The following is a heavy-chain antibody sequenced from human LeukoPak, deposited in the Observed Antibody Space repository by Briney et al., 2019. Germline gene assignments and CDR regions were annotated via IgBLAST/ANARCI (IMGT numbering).Heavy chain of an antibody. CDR3: ARYPGYSGYDY. CDR2: ISYDGSNK. Sequence: GGSLSLSCAASGFTFSSYAMHWVRQAPGKGLEWVAVISYDGSNKYYADSVKGRFTISRDNSKNTLYLQMNSLRAEDTAVYYCARYPGYSGYDYWGQGTLVTVSS. V-gene: IGHV3-30-3*01. J-gene: IGHJ4*02. CDR1: GFTFSSYA. D-gene: IGHD5-12*01.